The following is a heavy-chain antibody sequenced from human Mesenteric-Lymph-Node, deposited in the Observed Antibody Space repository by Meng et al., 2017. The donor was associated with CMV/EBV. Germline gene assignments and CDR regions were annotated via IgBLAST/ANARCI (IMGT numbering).Heavy chain of an antibody. Sequence: GESLKISCAASGFTFSSYAMSWVRQAPGKGLESVSAISGSGGSTYYADSVKGRFTISRDNSKNTLYLQMNSLRAEDTAVYYCAKDLLGFGSGSYYLDYWGQGTLVTVSS. J-gene: IGHJ4*02. CDR2: ISGSGGST. CDR3: AKDLLGFGSGSYYLDY. D-gene: IGHD3-10*01. V-gene: IGHV3-23*01. CDR1: GFTFSSYA.